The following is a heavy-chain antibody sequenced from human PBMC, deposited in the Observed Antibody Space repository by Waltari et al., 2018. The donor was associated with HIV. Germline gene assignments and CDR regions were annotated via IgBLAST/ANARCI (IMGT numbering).Heavy chain of an antibody. V-gene: IGHV1-69*02. CDR2: VIPVAGKA. Sequence: QVPLGQSGAEVRKPVSSVPISGKASGGAFISPSFNWVRQAPGQGLEWMGRVIPVAGKANKAQRFQDRVTITADKITTTVYMELRSLRLDDTAMYYCASARETMGVDFDSLGQGTPVTV. CDR1: GGAFISPS. D-gene: IGHD3-10*01. CDR3: ASARETMGVDFDS. J-gene: IGHJ4*02.